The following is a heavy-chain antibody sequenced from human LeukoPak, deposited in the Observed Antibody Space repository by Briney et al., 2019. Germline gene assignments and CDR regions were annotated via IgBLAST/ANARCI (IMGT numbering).Heavy chain of an antibody. CDR2: INYSGST. CDR1: GVSVSSGSYY. Sequence: SETLSLTCTVSGVSVSSGSYYGSCIRQPPGQGREWVGYINYSGSTNYNPSLKSRVTISVDTSKNQFSLKLSSVNAADTAVYYCARDSGSYYNWFDPWGQGTLVTVSS. D-gene: IGHD1-26*01. V-gene: IGHV4-61*01. CDR3: ARDSGSYYNWFDP. J-gene: IGHJ5*02.